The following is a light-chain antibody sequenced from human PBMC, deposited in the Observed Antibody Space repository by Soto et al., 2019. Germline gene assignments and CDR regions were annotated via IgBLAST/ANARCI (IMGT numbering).Light chain of an antibody. CDR2: DAS. CDR1: QSVSGY. J-gene: IGKJ1*01. Sequence: VLPQSPATLSLSPGESATLSCRASQSVSGYLAWYQQKPGQAPRLLISDASKRATGIPATFSGRGSGTDFTLTISSLEAEDFAFYYCQQRSNWPPWTFGQGPKVETK. V-gene: IGKV3-11*01. CDR3: QQRSNWPPWT.